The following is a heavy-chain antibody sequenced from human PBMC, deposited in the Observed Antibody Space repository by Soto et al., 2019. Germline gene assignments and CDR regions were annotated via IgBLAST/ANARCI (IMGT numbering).Heavy chain of an antibody. J-gene: IGHJ3*02. CDR2: IYYSGST. Sequence: TLSLTCTVSGGSISSGDYYWSWIRQPPGKGLEWIGYIYYSGSTHYNPSLKSRVTISVDTSKSQFSLKLSSVTAADTAVYYCARAGLTPGAFDIWGQGTMVTVSS. D-gene: IGHD3-16*01. CDR3: ARAGLTPGAFDI. CDR1: GGSISSGDYY. V-gene: IGHV4-30-4*01.